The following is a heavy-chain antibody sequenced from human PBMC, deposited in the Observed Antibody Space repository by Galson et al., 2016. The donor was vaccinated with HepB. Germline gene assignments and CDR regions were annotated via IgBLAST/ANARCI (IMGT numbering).Heavy chain of an antibody. CDR3: VRDKEDSSGYFGY. V-gene: IGHV3-21*01. J-gene: IGHJ4*02. D-gene: IGHD3-22*01. CDR2: ISLSSSYI. CDR1: GFTFSKYS. Sequence: SLRLSCAASGFTFSKYSLNWVRQAPGMRLEWVSSISLSSSYIYYADSVQGRFTISRDNAKNSLYLHMNSLRAEDTAVYYCVRDKEDSSGYFGYWGQGTLVTVAS.